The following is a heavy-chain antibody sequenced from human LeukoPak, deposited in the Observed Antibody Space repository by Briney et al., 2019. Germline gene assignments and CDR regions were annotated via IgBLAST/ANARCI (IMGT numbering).Heavy chain of an antibody. CDR1: GFTISGFW. CDR2: MNSAGTTI. Sequence: GGSLGLSCAASGFTISGFWMHWVRQVPGEGLVWVARMNSAGTTINYADSVKGRFTISRDNVRNTLHLQMNNLSLEDTAVYFCIREVQVRASASLGLWGRGPLVPVS. CDR3: IREVQVRASASLGL. J-gene: IGHJ1*01. V-gene: IGHV3-74*01. D-gene: IGHD1-1*01.